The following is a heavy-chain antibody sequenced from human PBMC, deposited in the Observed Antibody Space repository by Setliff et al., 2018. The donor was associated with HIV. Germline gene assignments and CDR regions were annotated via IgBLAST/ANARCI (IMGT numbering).Heavy chain of an antibody. D-gene: IGHD2-8*02. CDR2: LRQDVNKD. CDR3: AKDAGYCSGESCYFYMDV. J-gene: IGHJ6*03. CDR1: GFIFENHA. Sequence: GSLRLSCVVSGFIFENHAMHWVRRAPGKGLEWLTLLRQDVNKDYYGDSVKGRFTITGDNSKKTLYLYMNNLRSEDTAVYYCAKDAGYCSGESCYFYMDVWGKGTTVTVSS. V-gene: IGHV3-30*02.